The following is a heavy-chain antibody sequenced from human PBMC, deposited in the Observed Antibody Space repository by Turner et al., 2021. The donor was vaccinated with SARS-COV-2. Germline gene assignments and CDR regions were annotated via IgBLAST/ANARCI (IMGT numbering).Heavy chain of an antibody. CDR2: FVPEDGET. D-gene: IGHD3-9*01. CDR3: ATDEILTGYYTYFEY. CDR1: GYTITELS. J-gene: IGHJ4*02. Sequence: QVQLVQSGAEVKTPGASVKFSCKVSGYTITELSMHWVRQAPGKGLEWMGGFVPEDGETISAQKFQGRVTMTGDTSTDTAYMELSSLRSEDTAVDYCATDEILTGYYTYFEYWGQGTLVTVSS. V-gene: IGHV1-24*01.